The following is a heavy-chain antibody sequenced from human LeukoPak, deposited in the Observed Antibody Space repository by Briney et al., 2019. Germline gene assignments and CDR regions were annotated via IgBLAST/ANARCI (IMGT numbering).Heavy chain of an antibody. CDR1: GYTFTGYY. CDR2: INPNSGGT. Sequence: ASVKVSCKASGYTFTGYYMHWVRQAPGQGLEWMGWINPNSGGTNYAQKFQGRVTMTRDTSISTAYMELSRLRSDDTAVYYCARKFLGSRGYYFDYWGQGTLVTVSS. D-gene: IGHD3-10*01. J-gene: IGHJ4*02. V-gene: IGHV1-2*02. CDR3: ARKFLGSRGYYFDY.